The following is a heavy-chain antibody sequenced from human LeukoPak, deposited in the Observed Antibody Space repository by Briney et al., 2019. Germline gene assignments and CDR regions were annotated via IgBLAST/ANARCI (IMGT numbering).Heavy chain of an antibody. CDR2: IRSKANSYAT. D-gene: IGHD4-17*01. J-gene: IGHJ3*02. CDR3: TSPHDYGDYSDAFDI. V-gene: IGHV3-73*01. CDR1: GFTFSGSA. Sequence: GGSLRLSCAASGFTFSGSAMHWVRQASGKGLEWVGRIRSKANSYATAYAASVKGRFTISRDDSKNTAYLQMNSLKTEDTAVYYCTSPHDYGDYSDAFDIWGQGTMVIVSS.